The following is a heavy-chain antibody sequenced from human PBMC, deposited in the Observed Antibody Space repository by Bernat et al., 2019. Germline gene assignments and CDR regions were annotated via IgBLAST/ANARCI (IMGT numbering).Heavy chain of an antibody. CDR2: ISYDGSNK. J-gene: IGHJ4*02. V-gene: IGHV3-30-3*01. CDR1: GFTFSSYA. CDR3: ASLLDY. Sequence: VQLVESGGGVVQPGRSLRLSCAASGFTFSSYAMHWVHQAPGKGLEWVAVISYDGSNKYYADSVKGRFTISRDNSKNTLYLQMNSLRAEDTAVYYCASLLDYWGQGSLVTVSS.